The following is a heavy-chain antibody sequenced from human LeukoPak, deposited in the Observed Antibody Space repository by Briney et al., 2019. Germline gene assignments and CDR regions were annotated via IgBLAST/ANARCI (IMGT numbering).Heavy chain of an antibody. D-gene: IGHD4-17*01. CDR1: GFTFSSYS. V-gene: IGHV3-48*04. Sequence: GGSLRLSCAASGFTFSSYSMNWVRQAPGKGLEWVSYISSSSTIYYADSVKGRFTISRDNAKNSLYLQMNSLRAEDTAVYYCARDLSDYGDPRGAFDIWGQGTMVTVSS. CDR3: ARDLSDYGDPRGAFDI. J-gene: IGHJ3*02. CDR2: ISSSSTI.